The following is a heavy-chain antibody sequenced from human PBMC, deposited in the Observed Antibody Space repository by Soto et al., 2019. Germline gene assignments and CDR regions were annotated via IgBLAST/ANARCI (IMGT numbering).Heavy chain of an antibody. CDR3: DSPQASRGWYVLNY. D-gene: IGHD6-19*01. J-gene: IGHJ4*02. Sequence: GGSLRLSCAASGFTFSDHYMDWVRQAPGKGLEWVGRTRNKANSYTTEYAASVKGRFTISRDDSKNSLYLQMNSLKTEDTAVYYCDSPQASRGWYVLNYGAREPLFTVPS. CDR1: GFTFSDHY. V-gene: IGHV3-72*01. CDR2: TRNKANSYTT.